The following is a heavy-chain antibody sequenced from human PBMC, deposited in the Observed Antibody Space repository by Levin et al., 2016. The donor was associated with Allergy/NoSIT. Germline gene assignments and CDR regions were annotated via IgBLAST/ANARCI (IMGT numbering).Heavy chain of an antibody. D-gene: IGHD6-19*01. Sequence: ASVKVSCKASGYTFTSYYMHWVRQAPGQGLEWMGIINPSGGSTSYAQKFQGRVTMTRDTSTSTVYMELSSLRSEDTAVYYCAKDLGSGWYYYYYYGMDVWGQGTTVTVSS. CDR1: GYTFTSYY. J-gene: IGHJ6*02. V-gene: IGHV1-46*01. CDR2: INPSGGST. CDR3: AKDLGSGWYYYYYYGMDV.